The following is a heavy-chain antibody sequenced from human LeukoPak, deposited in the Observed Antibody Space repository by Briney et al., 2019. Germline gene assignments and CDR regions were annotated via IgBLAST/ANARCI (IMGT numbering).Heavy chain of an antibody. D-gene: IGHD5-12*01. CDR1: GGSISSGGYY. CDR3: AREPTPDIVATIKKVSYYYMDV. V-gene: IGHV4-31*03. J-gene: IGHJ6*03. CDR2: IYYSGST. Sequence: SQTLSLTCTVSGGSISSGGYYWSWIRQHPGKGLEWIGYIYYSGSTYYNPSLKSRVTISVDTSKNQFSLKLSSVTAADTAVYYCAREPTPDIVATIKKVSYYYMDVWGKGTTVTVSS.